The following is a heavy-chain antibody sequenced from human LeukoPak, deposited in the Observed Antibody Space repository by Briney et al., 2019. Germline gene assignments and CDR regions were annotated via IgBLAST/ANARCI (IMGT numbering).Heavy chain of an antibody. J-gene: IGHJ4*02. D-gene: IGHD1-14*01. CDR2: INPNDGST. CDR3: ARWRRTTWEKFDY. CDR1: GYTXTNYY. V-gene: IGHV1-46*01. Sequence: ASVKVSCKASGYTXTNYYMQWVRQAPGHGLDWMGLINPNDGSTSYAQNFQGRVTMTRDTSTSTVYMELSSLRSDDTAVYYCARWRRTTWEKFDYWGQGTLVTVSS.